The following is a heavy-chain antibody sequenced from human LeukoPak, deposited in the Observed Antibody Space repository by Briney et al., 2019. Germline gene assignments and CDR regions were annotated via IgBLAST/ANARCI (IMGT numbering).Heavy chain of an antibody. J-gene: IGHJ4*02. CDR1: GFTFSSYW. D-gene: IGHD4-23*01. CDR3: ARGRPHGNDY. V-gene: IGHV3-74*01. Sequence: GGSLRLSCAASGFTFSSYWMNWVRQAPGKGLVWISRIASDGSSTTYADSVKGRFSISRDKAKNTLYLQMNSLRVEDTAVYYCARGRPHGNDYWGQGNLVTVSS. CDR2: IASDGSST.